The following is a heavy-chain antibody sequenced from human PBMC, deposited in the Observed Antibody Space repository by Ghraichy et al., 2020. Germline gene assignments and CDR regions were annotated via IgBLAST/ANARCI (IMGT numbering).Heavy chain of an antibody. V-gene: IGHV4-61*02. CDR1: GGSISSGSYY. CDR2: IYTSGST. D-gene: IGHD3-22*01. CDR3: AREWRSSGYYLYDAFDI. J-gene: IGHJ3*02. Sequence: SETLSLTCTVSGGSISSGSYYWSWIRQPAGKGLEWIGRIYTSGSTNYNPSLKSRVTISVDTSKNQFSLKLSSVTAADTAVYYCAREWRSSGYYLYDAFDIWGQGTMVTVSS.